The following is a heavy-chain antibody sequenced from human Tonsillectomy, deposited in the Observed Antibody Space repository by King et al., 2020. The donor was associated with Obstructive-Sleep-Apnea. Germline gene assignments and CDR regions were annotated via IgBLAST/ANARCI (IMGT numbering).Heavy chain of an antibody. CDR2: IYYIGST. CDR1: EDSVNSGSFY. CDR3: ARSGVVVTASFDR. J-gene: IGHJ4*02. D-gene: IGHD2-21*02. V-gene: IGHV4-61*01. Sequence: QLQESGPGLVKPSETLSLTCTVSEDSVNSGSFYWHWIRQPPGKGLDWIGSIYYIGSTNYNPSLKSRVTISVDTSKNQFSLKLTSVTAADTAVYYCARSGVVVTASFDRWGQGTLVTVSS.